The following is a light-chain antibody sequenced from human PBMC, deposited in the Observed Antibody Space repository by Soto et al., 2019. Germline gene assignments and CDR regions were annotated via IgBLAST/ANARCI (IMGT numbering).Light chain of an antibody. CDR1: SSDIGAYDY. CDR3: CSYTGTTSPWV. CDR2: EVN. Sequence: QSVLTQPASVSGSPGESIIISCTGSSSDIGAYDYVSWYQHHPGRAPKVIIFEVNDRASGVSHRFSGSKSGNTASLTISGLQAEDEADYYCCSYTGTTSPWVFGGGTNSPS. V-gene: IGLV2-14*01. J-gene: IGLJ3*02.